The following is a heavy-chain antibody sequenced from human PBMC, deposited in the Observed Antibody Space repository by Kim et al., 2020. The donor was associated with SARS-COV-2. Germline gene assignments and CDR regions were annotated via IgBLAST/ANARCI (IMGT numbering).Heavy chain of an antibody. J-gene: IGHJ4*01. Sequence: GGSLRLSCAASGFTFSTYAMHWVRQAPGKGLEWVSAITCNGAVTCYADSVKGRFAISRDNSKNSLYLQMNSLRAEDTALYYCAKQGMAAVMRPLFDYWG. D-gene: IGHD6-13*01. CDR2: ITCNGAVT. V-gene: IGHV3-23*01. CDR1: GFTFSTYA. CDR3: AKQGMAAVMRPLFDY.